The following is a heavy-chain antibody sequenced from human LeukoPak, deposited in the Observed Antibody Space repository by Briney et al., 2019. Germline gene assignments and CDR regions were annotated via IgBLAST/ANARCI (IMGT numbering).Heavy chain of an antibody. V-gene: IGHV3-7*05. Sequence: GGSLRLSCVVSGFTFSRYWMNWVRQAPGKGLEWVANIHEDGGEKYYVDSVKGRFTISRDNAKNSLYLQMNSLRAEDTAVYYCARNLRLHTPRAFDIWGQGTMVTVSS. J-gene: IGHJ3*02. CDR2: IHEDGGEK. CDR1: GFTFSRYW. D-gene: IGHD5-24*01. CDR3: ARNLRLHTPRAFDI.